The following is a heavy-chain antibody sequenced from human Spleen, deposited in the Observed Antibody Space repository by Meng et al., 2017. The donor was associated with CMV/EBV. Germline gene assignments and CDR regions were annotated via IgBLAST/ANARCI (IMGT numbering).Heavy chain of an antibody. D-gene: IGHD6-13*01. CDR2: IKQDGSQK. J-gene: IGHJ4*02. V-gene: IGHV3-7*01. Sequence: GESLKISCAASGFSFSDYWMNWVRRAPGRGLEWVASIKQDGSQKYYVDSVKGRFTISRNNAMSSLYLQMNSLGVEDTSVYYCVRGWAIAVPGPGDFWGQGTVVTVSS. CDR3: VRGWAIAVPGPGDF. CDR1: GFSFSDYW.